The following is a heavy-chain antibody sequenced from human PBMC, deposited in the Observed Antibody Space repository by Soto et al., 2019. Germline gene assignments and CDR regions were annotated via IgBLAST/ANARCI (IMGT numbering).Heavy chain of an antibody. CDR1: GYTFTDYY. CDR2: INPDSGGT. D-gene: IGHD2-2*01. V-gene: IGHV1-2*02. J-gene: IGHJ2*01. CDR3: AIRTGQLAIISEFDGDWFFEV. Sequence: ASVKVSCKASGYTFTDYYIHWLRQAPGQGLEWVGWINPDSGGTNLAQRFQGRVTMTSDTSINTAYMELSSLRSDDTAVYYCAIRTGQLAIISEFDGDWFFEVWGRGTLVTSPQ.